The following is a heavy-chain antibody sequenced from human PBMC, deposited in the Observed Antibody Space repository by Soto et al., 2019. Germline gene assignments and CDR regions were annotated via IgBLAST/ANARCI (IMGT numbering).Heavy chain of an antibody. D-gene: IGHD3-16*02. Sequence: QLQLQESGPGLVKPSETLSLTCIVSGGSISSSSDYWGWIRQPPGKGLEWIGSINYSGNTYYSPSLHSRITMAVDTSNNHFSLKVNSLTAADTDIDYCARIVIGGSNWFDPWGQGTLVTVSS. CDR3: ARIVIGGSNWFDP. J-gene: IGHJ5*02. CDR1: GGSISSSSDY. V-gene: IGHV4-39*02. CDR2: INYSGNT.